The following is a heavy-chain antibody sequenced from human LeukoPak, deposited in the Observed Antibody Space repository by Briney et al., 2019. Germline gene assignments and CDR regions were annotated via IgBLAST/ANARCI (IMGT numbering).Heavy chain of an antibody. J-gene: IGHJ5*02. CDR1: GGSISSGDYH. Sequence: SETLSLTCTVSGGSISSGDYHWSWIRQPPGKGLEWIGHIYYSGSTYYNPSLKSRVTISVDTSKNQFSLKLSSVTAADTAVYYCAREGGITMVDWFDPWGQETLVTVSS. D-gene: IGHD3-10*01. V-gene: IGHV4-30-4*01. CDR3: AREGGITMVDWFDP. CDR2: IYYSGST.